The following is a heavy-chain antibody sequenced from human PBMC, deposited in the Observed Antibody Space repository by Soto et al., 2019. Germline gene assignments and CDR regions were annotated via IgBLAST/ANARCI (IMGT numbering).Heavy chain of an antibody. V-gene: IGHV4-61*01. J-gene: IGHJ6*02. CDR3: ARDLGDYYYYGMDV. CDR1: GGSVSSGSYY. CDR2: IYYSGST. Sequence: KTSETLSLTCTVSGGSVSSGSYYWSWLRQPPGKGLEWIGYIYYSGSTNYNPSLKSRVTISVDTSKNQFSLKLSSVTAADTAVYYCARDLGDYYYYGMDVWGQGTTVTVSS.